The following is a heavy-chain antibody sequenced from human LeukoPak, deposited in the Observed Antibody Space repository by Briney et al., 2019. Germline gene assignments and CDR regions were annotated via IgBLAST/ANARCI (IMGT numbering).Heavy chain of an antibody. Sequence: SETLSLTCTVSGGSISSSSYYWGWIRQPPGKGMEWIGSIYYSGSTYYNPSLKSRVTISVDTSKNQFSLKLSSVPAADTAVYYCARRGTSVRYWGQGTLVTVSS. J-gene: IGHJ4*02. CDR2: IYYSGST. D-gene: IGHD2-15*01. CDR1: GGSISSSSYY. CDR3: ARRGTSVRY. V-gene: IGHV4-39*01.